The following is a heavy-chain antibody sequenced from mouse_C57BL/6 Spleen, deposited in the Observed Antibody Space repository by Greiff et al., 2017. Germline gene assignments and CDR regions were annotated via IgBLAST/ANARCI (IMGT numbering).Heavy chain of an antibody. Sequence: EVNVVESGGGLVQSGRSLRLSCATSVFTFSDFYMEWVRQAPGKGLEWIAASRNKANDYTTEYSASVKGRFIVSRDTSQSILYLQMNALRAEDTAIYYCARDADDYDGCAYWGQGTMVTVSA. CDR2: SRNKANDYTT. D-gene: IGHD2-4*01. V-gene: IGHV7-1*01. J-gene: IGHJ3*01. CDR3: ARDADDYDGCAY. CDR1: VFTFSDFY.